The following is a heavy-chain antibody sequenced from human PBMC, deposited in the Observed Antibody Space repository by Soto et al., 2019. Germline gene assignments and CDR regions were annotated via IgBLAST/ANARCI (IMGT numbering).Heavy chain of an antibody. Sequence: EVQLVESGGGLAQSGGSLRLSCAASGFMFNDYEMNWVRQAPGKGLEWVSYISEGGTTTHYTDSVKGRFTISRDNAKESLYLQMHSLTPEDTATYLCVRVARGGGLLLWDCWGQGVVVSVSS. CDR3: VRVARGGGLLLWDC. V-gene: IGHV3-48*03. D-gene: IGHD3-16*01. J-gene: IGHJ4*02. CDR2: ISEGGTTT. CDR1: GFMFNDYE.